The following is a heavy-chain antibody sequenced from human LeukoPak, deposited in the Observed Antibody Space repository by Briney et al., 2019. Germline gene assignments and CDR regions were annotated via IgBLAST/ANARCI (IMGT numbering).Heavy chain of an antibody. J-gene: IGHJ4*02. CDR3: ARDHDWGFDY. V-gene: IGHV3-48*02. D-gene: IGHD2-21*01. CDR2: ISHTNSI. Sequence: GGSLRLSCAASGFIFNSYAMNWIREAPGKGLEWVSYISHTNSIYYSDYVRGRFTISRDNAKNSLYLQMNSLRDEDTAVYYCARDHDWGFDYWGQGILVAVSS. CDR1: GFIFNSYA.